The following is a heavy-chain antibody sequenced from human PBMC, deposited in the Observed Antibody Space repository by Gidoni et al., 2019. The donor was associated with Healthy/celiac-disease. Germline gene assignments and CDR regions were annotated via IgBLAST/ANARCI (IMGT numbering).Heavy chain of an antibody. D-gene: IGHD3-22*01. J-gene: IGHJ3*02. CDR2: ISGSGGST. CDR3: AATTYYYDSSGYPDAFDI. V-gene: IGHV3-23*01. Sequence: EVQLLESGGGLVQPGGSLRLSCAASGFTFSSYAMRWVRQAPGKGLEWVSAISGSGGSTYYADSVKGRFTISRDNSKNTLYLQMNSLRAEDTAVYYCAATTYYYDSSGYPDAFDIWGQGTMVTVSS. CDR1: GFTFSSYA.